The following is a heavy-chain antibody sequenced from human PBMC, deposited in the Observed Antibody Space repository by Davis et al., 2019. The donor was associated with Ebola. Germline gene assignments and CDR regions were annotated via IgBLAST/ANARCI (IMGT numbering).Heavy chain of an antibody. CDR1: GFTFSSYS. CDR2: ISSSSSTI. CDR3: ARDGRITIFGVVIHQYFQH. D-gene: IGHD3-3*01. Sequence: GGSLRLSCAASGFTFSSYSMNWVRQAPGKGLEWVSYISSSSSTIYYADSVKGRFTISRDNAKNSLYLQMNSLRDEDTAVYYCARDGRITIFGVVIHQYFQHWGQGTLVTVSS. J-gene: IGHJ1*01. V-gene: IGHV3-48*02.